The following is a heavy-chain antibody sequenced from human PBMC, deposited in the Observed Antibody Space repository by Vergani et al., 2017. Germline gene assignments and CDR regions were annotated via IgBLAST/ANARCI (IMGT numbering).Heavy chain of an antibody. CDR3: ARDLRLLYNRFDP. D-gene: IGHD1-14*01. CDR1: GFTLTQYG. V-gene: IGHV3-33*01. CDR2: TWYDGNNK. J-gene: IGHJ5*02. Sequence: QVQLVESGGGVVQPGRSLRLSCAASGFTLTQYGMHWVRQAPGKGLEWVAVTWYDGNNKQYADSVKGRFTISRGNSKSTMYLQMNSLRDENTGVYYCARDLRLLYNRFDPWGQGTLVTVSS.